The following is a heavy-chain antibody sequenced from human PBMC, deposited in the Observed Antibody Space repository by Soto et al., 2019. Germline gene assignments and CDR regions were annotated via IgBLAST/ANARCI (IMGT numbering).Heavy chain of an antibody. D-gene: IGHD2-2*01. V-gene: IGHV1-18*01. CDR2: ISAYNGNT. CDR3: ARAPAHIVLVPAANGPPRGAGTSYYYGMDV. Sequence: QVQLVQSGAEVKKPGASVKVSCKASGYTFTSYGISWVRQAPGQGLEWMGWISAYNGNTNYAQKLQGRVTMTTDTSTSTAYMELRSLRSDDTAVYYCARAPAHIVLVPAANGPPRGAGTSYYYGMDVWGQGTTVTVSS. CDR1: GYTFTSYG. J-gene: IGHJ6*02.